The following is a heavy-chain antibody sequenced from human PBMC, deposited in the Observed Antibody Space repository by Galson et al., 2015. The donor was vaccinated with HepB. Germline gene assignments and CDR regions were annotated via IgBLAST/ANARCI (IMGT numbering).Heavy chain of an antibody. D-gene: IGHD2-2*03. CDR1: GGSVSSGTYF. CDR2: RYYSGST. J-gene: IGHJ4*02. CDR3: AGGVGYCITTSCYNFDS. V-gene: IGHV4-61*01. Sequence: SETLSLTCTVSGGSVSSGTYFWSWIRQPPGKGLEWIGYRYYSGSTNYNPSLKSRVTISLDTSSNQLSLRLNSVTAADTAAYYCAGGVGYCITTSCYNFDSWGQGTLVTVSS.